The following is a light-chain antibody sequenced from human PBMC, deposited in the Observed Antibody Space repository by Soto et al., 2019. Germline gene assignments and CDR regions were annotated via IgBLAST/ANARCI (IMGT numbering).Light chain of an antibody. Sequence: DIQLTQSPSFLSASVGDRVTITCRASQGISSYLAWYQQKPGKAPKLVIYAASTLQSGVPSRFSGSGSGTEFTLTISSLQPEDFAVSYCQPLNFYPLTFGGGTKVEI. CDR3: QPLNFYPLT. V-gene: IGKV1-9*01. J-gene: IGKJ4*01. CDR2: AAS. CDR1: QGISSY.